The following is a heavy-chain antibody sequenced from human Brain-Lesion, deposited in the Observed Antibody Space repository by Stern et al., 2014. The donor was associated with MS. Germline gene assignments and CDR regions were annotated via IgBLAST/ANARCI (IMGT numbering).Heavy chain of an antibody. CDR2: FDPEDGET. CDR3: ATLSPGAGGNYYRHFDY. Sequence: VQLEESGAEVKKPGASVKVSCKVSGYTLTEFSMHWVRQAPRKGLERMGGFDPEDGETIYGQKFQGRVTMTEDKSTDKAYMELSSLRSEDTAVYYCATLSPGAGGNYYRHFDYWGQGTLVTVSS. J-gene: IGHJ4*02. D-gene: IGHD1-26*01. CDR1: GYTLTEFS. V-gene: IGHV1-24*01.